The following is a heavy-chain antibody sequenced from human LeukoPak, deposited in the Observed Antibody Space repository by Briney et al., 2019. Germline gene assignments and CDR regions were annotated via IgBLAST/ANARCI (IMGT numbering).Heavy chain of an antibody. CDR1: GFTVSSNY. J-gene: IGHJ3*02. Sequence: GGSLRLSCAASGFTVSSNYMSWVRKAPGKGLEWVSVIYSGGSTYYADSVKGRFTISRDNSKNTLYLQMNSLRAEDTAVYYCARTRIVGATRAFDIWGQGTMVTVSS. CDR3: ARTRIVGATRAFDI. CDR2: IYSGGST. D-gene: IGHD1-26*01. V-gene: IGHV3-53*01.